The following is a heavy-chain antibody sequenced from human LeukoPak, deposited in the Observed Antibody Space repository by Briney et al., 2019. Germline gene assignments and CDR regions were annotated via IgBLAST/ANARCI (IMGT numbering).Heavy chain of an antibody. CDR3: ARKALVVPAAPGDGHHWFDP. Sequence: GASVKVSCKASGYTFTGYHLHWVRQAPGQGPEWMGWINPNNGATNYAQKFQGRVTMTRDTSISTAYMELSRLRSDDTAVYYCARKALVVPAAPGDGHHWFDPWGQGTLVTVSS. J-gene: IGHJ5*02. CDR1: GYTFTGYH. CDR2: INPNNGAT. D-gene: IGHD2-2*01. V-gene: IGHV1-2*02.